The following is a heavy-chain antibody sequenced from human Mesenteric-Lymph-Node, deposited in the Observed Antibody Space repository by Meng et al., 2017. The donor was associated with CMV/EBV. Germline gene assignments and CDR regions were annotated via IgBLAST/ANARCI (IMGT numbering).Heavy chain of an antibody. V-gene: IGHV1-3*01. J-gene: IGHJ1*01. CDR1: YA. CDR3: ARAFWDCSSGSCYEGRRYLQY. CDR2: ITPDNDYT. Sequence: YAIPWVRQAPGQRLEWMGWITPDNDYTKYSQKFQGRVTFTRDTSANTAYLDLSSLRSADTAVYYCARAFWDCSSGSCYEGRRYLQYWGQGTLVTVSS. D-gene: IGHD2-2*01.